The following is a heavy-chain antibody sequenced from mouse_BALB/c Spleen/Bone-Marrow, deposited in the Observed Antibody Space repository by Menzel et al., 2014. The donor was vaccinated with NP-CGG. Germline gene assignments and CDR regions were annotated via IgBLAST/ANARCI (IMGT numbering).Heavy chain of an antibody. V-gene: IGHV1-67*01. CDR1: GYTFTDYA. J-gene: IGHJ3*01. CDR3: ASPIYYGNYEGFAY. D-gene: IGHD2-1*01. Sequence: LEESGPELVRPGVSVKTSCKGSGYTFTDYAMHWVEQSHAKSLEWIGVISTYSGNTNYNQKFKGKATMTVDKSSSTAYKELTRLTSEDSAIYYCASPIYYGNYEGFAYWGQGTLVTVSA. CDR2: ISTYSGNT.